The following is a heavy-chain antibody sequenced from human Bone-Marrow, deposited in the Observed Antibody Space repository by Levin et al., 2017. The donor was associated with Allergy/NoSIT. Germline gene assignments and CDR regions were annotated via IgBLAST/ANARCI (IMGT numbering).Heavy chain of an antibody. CDR1: GASLSSSTYY. J-gene: IGHJ6*03. Sequence: SSETLSLTCTVSGASLSSSTYYWALVRQPPGKGLEWIGAISYSGSTYYNSSLKSRLTMSVDTSKNQFSLNLNSVTAADTAVYYCAIWDFYYMDVWGKGTTVTVSS. D-gene: IGHD7-27*01. CDR2: ISYSGST. V-gene: IGHV4-39*01. CDR3: AIWDFYYMDV.